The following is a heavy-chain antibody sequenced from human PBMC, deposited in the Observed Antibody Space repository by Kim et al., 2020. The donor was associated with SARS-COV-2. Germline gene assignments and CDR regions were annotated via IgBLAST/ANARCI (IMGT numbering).Heavy chain of an antibody. CDR3: ASWGAAFGFDI. Sequence: TKYGDSGKGLFTISRDNAKSTLYLQMNSLRAEDTAVYYCASWGAAFGFDIWGQGTIVTVSS. D-gene: IGHD6-13*01. CDR2: T. V-gene: IGHV3-74*03. J-gene: IGHJ3*02.